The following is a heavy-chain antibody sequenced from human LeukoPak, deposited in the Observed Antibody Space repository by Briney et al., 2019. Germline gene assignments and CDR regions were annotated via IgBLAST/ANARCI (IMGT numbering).Heavy chain of an antibody. CDR2: IYYSGST. J-gene: IGHJ6*03. CDR3: AGSTVTTTQYYYYYTDV. D-gene: IGHD4-11*01. Sequence: SETLSLTCTVSGGSISSGGYYWSWIRQHPGKGLEWIGYIYYSGSTYYNPSLRSRVTISVDTSKNQFSLKLSSVTAADTAVYYCAGSTVTTTQYYYYYTDVWGKGTTVTVSS. V-gene: IGHV4-31*03. CDR1: GGSISSGGYY.